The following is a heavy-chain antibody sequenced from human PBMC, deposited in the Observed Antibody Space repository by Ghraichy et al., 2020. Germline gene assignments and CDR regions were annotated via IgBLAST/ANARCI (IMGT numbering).Heavy chain of an antibody. CDR2: IYPGDSDT. Sequence: GESLNISCKGSGYSFTSYWIGWVRQMPGKGLEWMGIIYPGDSDTRYSPSFQGQVTISADKSISTAYLQWSSLKASDTAMYYCARRPASYDSSGYSFDYWGQGTLVTVSS. CDR1: GYSFTSYW. CDR3: ARRPASYDSSGYSFDY. V-gene: IGHV5-51*01. J-gene: IGHJ4*02. D-gene: IGHD3-22*01.